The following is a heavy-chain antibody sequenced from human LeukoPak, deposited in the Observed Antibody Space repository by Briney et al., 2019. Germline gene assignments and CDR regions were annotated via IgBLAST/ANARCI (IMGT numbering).Heavy chain of an antibody. Sequence: SETLSLTCAVSGGFISSSNWWTWVRQPPGKGLEWIAEIFHRGSTNCNPSLKSRVTISVDKSKNQFSLKLSSVTAADTAVHYCARSNLVVVPTAIYYYGMDVWGKGTTVTVSS. CDR3: ARSNLVVVPTAIYYYGMDV. V-gene: IGHV4-4*02. CDR2: IFHRGST. J-gene: IGHJ6*04. D-gene: IGHD2-2*01. CDR1: GGFISSSNW.